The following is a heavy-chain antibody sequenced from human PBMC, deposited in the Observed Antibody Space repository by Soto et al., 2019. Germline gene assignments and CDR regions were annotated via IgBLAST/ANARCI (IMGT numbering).Heavy chain of an antibody. J-gene: IGHJ5*01. Sequence: SETLSLTCSVSGDSISTVDYFWAWIRQPPGQALEYIGYIYKSTTTYYNPSFESRVAISLDTSKSQFSLTVTPVTAADTAVYFCARGRYCLTGRCFPNWFDSWGQGTLVTSPQ. V-gene: IGHV4-30-4*01. D-gene: IGHD2-15*01. CDR3: ARGRYCLTGRCFPNWFDS. CDR1: GDSISTVDYF. CDR2: IYKSTTT.